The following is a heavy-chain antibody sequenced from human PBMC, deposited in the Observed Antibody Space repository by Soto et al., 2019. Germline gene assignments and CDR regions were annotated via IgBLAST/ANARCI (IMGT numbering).Heavy chain of an antibody. D-gene: IGHD2-15*01. Sequence: QLQLQESGPGLVKPSETLSLTCTVSGGSISSSSYYWGWIRQPPGKGLEWIGSIYYSASTYYNPSLKSRVTISVDTSKNQFSLKLSSVTAADTAVYYCARPAYCSGGSWRYFDYWGQGTLVTVSS. CDR1: GGSISSSSYY. CDR2: IYYSAST. V-gene: IGHV4-39*01. CDR3: ARPAYCSGGSWRYFDY. J-gene: IGHJ4*02.